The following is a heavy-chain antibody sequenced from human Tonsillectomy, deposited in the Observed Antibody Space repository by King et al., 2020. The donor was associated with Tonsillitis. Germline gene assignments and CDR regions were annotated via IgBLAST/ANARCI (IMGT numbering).Heavy chain of an antibody. D-gene: IGHD3-16*01. V-gene: IGHV4-39*07. CDR3: ARPRGGPHNWFDP. CDR1: GGSISSSSYY. J-gene: IGHJ5*02. CDR2: SYYSGST. Sequence: QLQESGPGLVKPSETLSLTCTVSGGSISSSSYYWGWIRQPPGKGLEWVGSSYYSGSTHYNPSLKSRVTISVDTSKNQFYLKLSSVTAADTAVYYCARPRGGPHNWFDPWGQGTLVTVSS.